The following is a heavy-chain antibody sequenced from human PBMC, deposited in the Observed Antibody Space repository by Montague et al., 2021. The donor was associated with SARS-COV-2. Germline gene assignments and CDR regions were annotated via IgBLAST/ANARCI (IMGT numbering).Heavy chain of an antibody. CDR3: ALTRVSYDILTGYYPRDAFDI. V-gene: IGHV2-5*01. J-gene: IGHJ3*02. D-gene: IGHD3-9*01. CDR2: IYWNDDK. CDR1: GFSLSTSGVG. Sequence: PALVKPTQTLTLTCTFSGFSLSTSGVGVGWIRQPPGKALEWLALIYWNDDKRYSPSLKSRLTITKDTSKNQVVLTMTNMDPVDTATYYCALTRVSYDILTGYYPRDAFDIWGQGTMVTVSS.